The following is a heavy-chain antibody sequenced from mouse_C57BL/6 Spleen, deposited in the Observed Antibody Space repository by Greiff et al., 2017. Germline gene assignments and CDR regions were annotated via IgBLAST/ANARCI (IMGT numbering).Heavy chain of an antibody. J-gene: IGHJ2*01. D-gene: IGHD2-4*01. V-gene: IGHV1-55*01. Sequence: QVQLKESGAELVKPGASVKMSCKASGYTFTSYWITWVKQRPGQGLEWIGDIYPGSGSTNYNEKFKSKATLTVDTSSSTAYMQLSSLTSEDSAVYYCARGNYDYDRYYFDYWGQGTTLTVSS. CDR3: ARGNYDYDRYYFDY. CDR2: IYPGSGST. CDR1: GYTFTSYW.